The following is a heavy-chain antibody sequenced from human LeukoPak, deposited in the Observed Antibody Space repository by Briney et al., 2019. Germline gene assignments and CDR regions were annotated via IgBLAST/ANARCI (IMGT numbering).Heavy chain of an antibody. CDR3: ARDSYYYGSGRYNWLDP. CDR1: GGSISSYY. J-gene: IGHJ5*02. CDR2: IYYSGNT. D-gene: IGHD3-10*01. V-gene: IGHV4-59*01. Sequence: PSETLSLTCTVSGGSISSYYWSWIRQPPGKGLEWIGYIYYSGNTNYNPSLKSRVTISVDTSKNQFSLKLSSVTAADTAVYYCARDSYYYGSGRYNWLDPWGQRTLVTVSS.